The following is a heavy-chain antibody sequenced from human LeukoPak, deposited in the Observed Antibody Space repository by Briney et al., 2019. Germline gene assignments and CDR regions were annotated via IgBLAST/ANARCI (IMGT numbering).Heavy chain of an antibody. D-gene: IGHD3-9*01. V-gene: IGHV4-59*12. Sequence: SETLSLTCTVSGGSITSYYWSWIRQPPGKGLEWIGYIYYSGSTYYNPSLKSRVTISVDTSKSQFSLKLSSVTAADTAVYYCARDDADYDILTGYYSPYNWFDPWGQGTLVTVSS. J-gene: IGHJ5*02. CDR1: GGSITSYY. CDR3: ARDDADYDILTGYYSPYNWFDP. CDR2: IYYSGST.